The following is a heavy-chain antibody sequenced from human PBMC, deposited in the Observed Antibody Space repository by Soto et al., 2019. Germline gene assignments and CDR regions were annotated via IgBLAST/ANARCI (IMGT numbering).Heavy chain of an antibody. CDR2: ISYDGTDT. Sequence: GGSLRLSCAASGFTFSTYGMHWVRQAPGKGLRLVAIISYDGTDTYYGDSMKGRFTISRDNSKDIVYLQMHSLGADDTAVYYCATTSYDILTGPIDEWGQGTLVTVSS. CDR1: GFTFSTYG. V-gene: IGHV3-30*03. CDR3: ATTSYDILTGPIDE. D-gene: IGHD3-9*01. J-gene: IGHJ4*02.